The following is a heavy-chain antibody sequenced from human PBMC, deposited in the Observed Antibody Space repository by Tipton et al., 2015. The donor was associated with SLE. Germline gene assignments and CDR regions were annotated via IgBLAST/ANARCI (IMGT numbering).Heavy chain of an antibody. CDR2: IYHSGST. V-gene: IGHV4-38-2*02. CDR1: GGSISSGYY. CDR3: AREQQLVLDY. D-gene: IGHD6-13*01. Sequence: LSLTCTVSGGSISSGYYWGWIRQPPGKGLEWIGSIYHSGSTYYNPSLKSRVTISVDTSKNQFSLKLSSVTAADTAVYYCAREQQLVLDYWGQGTLVTVSS. J-gene: IGHJ4*02.